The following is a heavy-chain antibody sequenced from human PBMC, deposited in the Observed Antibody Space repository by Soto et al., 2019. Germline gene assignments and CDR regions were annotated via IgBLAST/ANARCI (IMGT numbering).Heavy chain of an antibody. J-gene: IGHJ4*02. V-gene: IGHV3-30-3*01. CDR2: ISYDGSNK. CDR1: GSTFSSYA. D-gene: IGHD5-18*01. Sequence: PGGSLRLSCAASGSTFSSYAMHWVRQAPGKGLEWVAVISYDGSNKYYADSVKGRFTISRDNSKNTLYLQMNSLRAEDTAVYYCARTSGHTARAHLWGQGTLVTVYS. CDR3: ARTSGHTARAHL.